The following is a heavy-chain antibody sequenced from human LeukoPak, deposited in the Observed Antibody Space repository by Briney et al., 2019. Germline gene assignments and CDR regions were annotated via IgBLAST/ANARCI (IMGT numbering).Heavy chain of an antibody. D-gene: IGHD5-18*01. J-gene: IGHJ5*02. CDR3: VREVFTAMVTAVPQKPPNWFDP. CDR1: GYTFTSYY. Sequence: ASVKVSCKASGYTFTSYYMHWVRQAPGQGLQWMGIINPSGGSTSYAQKFQGRVTMTRDMSTSTVYMELSSLRSEDTAVYYCVREVFTAMVTAVPQKPPNWFDPWGQGTLVTVSS. CDR2: INPSGGST. V-gene: IGHV1-46*01.